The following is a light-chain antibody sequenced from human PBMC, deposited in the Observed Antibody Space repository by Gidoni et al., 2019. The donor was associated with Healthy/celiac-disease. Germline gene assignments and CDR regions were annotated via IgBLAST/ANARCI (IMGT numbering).Light chain of an antibody. Sequence: DIQMTQSPSSLSASVGDRVTITCRASQSISSDLNWYQQKPGKAPKLLIYAASSLQSGVPSRFSGSESGTDFTLTISSLKPEDFATYYCQQSYSVMYTFGQGTKLEIK. CDR1: QSISSD. V-gene: IGKV1-39*01. J-gene: IGKJ2*01. CDR2: AAS. CDR3: QQSYSVMYT.